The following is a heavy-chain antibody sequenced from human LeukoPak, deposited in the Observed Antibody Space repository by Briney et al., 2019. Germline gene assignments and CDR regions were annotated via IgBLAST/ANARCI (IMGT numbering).Heavy chain of an antibody. CDR3: ARSRRGYTSDCWED. CDR1: DDSISSIY. Sequence: PSETLSLTCTFSDDSISSIYWRWIRQSAGKGLEWIWRIHSSGGTHYNPALKSRVTMSVDTSKNQISLNVTSVTAADTALYYCARSRRGYTSDCWEDWGQGTLVTVSS. J-gene: IGHJ4*02. D-gene: IGHD5-18*01. V-gene: IGHV4-4*07. CDR2: IHSSGGT.